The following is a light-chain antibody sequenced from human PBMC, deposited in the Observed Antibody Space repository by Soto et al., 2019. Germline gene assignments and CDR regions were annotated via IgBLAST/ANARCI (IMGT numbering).Light chain of an antibody. V-gene: IGKV3-15*01. J-gene: IGKJ5*01. CDR1: QSVASN. Sequence: ERVMTQSTASLSVSPGESVTLSCRASQSVASNLAWYQQKPGQAPRLLIYGTSTRATGVPARFTGSGSGTEFTLAINSLQSEGFAVYYCQQYNNWPPTFGQGTRLEIK. CDR2: GTS. CDR3: QQYNNWPPT.